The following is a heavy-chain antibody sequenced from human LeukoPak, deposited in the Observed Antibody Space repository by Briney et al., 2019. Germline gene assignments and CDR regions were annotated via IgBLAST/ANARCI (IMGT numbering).Heavy chain of an antibody. J-gene: IGHJ5*02. CDR2: INPNSGST. V-gene: IGHV1-2*02. Sequence: ASVKVSCKASGYTFTGYYMHWVRQAPGQGLEWMGWINPNSGSTNYAQKFQGRVTMTRDTSISTAYMELSSLRSDDTAVYYCARDTLLGWFDPWGQGTLVTVSS. CDR1: GYTFTGYY. CDR3: ARDTLLGWFDP.